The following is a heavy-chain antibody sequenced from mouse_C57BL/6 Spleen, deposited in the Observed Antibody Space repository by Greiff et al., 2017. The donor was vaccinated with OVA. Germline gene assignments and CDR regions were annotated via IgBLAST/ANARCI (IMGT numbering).Heavy chain of an antibody. CDR1: GYAFSSSW. D-gene: IGHD3-2*02. CDR2: IYPGDGDT. Sequence: VQLQQSGPELVKPGASVKISCKASGYAFSSSWMNWVKQRPGKGLEWIGRIYPGDGDTNYNGKFKGKATLTADKSSSTAYMQLSSLTSEDSAVYFCASRQLRLPDYFDYWGQGTTLTVSS. J-gene: IGHJ2*01. CDR3: ASRQLRLPDYFDY. V-gene: IGHV1-82*01.